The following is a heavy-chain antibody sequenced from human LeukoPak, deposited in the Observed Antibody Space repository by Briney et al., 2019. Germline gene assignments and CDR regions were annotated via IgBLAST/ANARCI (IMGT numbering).Heavy chain of an antibody. Sequence: PSETLSLTCTVSGGSISSYYWSWIRQPAGKGLEWIGRIYTSGSTTYNPSLKSRVTMSVDTSKNQFSLKLSSVTAADTAVYYCARVGRGVIIKGFDYWGQGTLVTVSS. J-gene: IGHJ4*02. CDR3: ARVGRGVIIKGFDY. CDR2: IYTSGST. V-gene: IGHV4-4*07. D-gene: IGHD3-10*01. CDR1: GGSISSYY.